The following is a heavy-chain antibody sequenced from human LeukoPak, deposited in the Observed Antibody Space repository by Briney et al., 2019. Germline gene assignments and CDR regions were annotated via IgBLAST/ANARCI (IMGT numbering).Heavy chain of an antibody. Sequence: PSETLSLTCAVYGGSFSGYYWSWIRQPPGKGLEWIGEINHSGSTNYNPSLKSRVTISVDTSKNQFSLKLSSVTAADTAVYYCARYGSGWSFDYWGQGTLVTVSS. J-gene: IGHJ4*02. V-gene: IGHV4-34*01. CDR1: GGSFSGYY. CDR3: ARYGSGWSFDY. CDR2: INHSGST. D-gene: IGHD6-19*01.